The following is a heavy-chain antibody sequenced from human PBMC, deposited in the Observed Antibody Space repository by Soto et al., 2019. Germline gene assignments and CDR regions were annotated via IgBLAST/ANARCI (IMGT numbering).Heavy chain of an antibody. J-gene: IGHJ4*02. Sequence: EVQLLESGGGLVQPGGSLRLTCVGSGFTFRNQDMRWVRQAPGKGLEWVSGFSGRGGVTYYADSVKGRFTISRDNSKNTLYLQMNNLRANDTAVYYCAKDRQFRSYYESAGHYNDWGQGTLVTVSS. CDR2: FSGRGGVT. V-gene: IGHV3-23*01. CDR3: AKDRQFRSYYESAGHYND. CDR1: GFTFRNQD. D-gene: IGHD3-22*01.